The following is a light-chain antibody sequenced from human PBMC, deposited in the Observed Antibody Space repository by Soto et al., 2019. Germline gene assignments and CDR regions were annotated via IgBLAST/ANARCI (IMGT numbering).Light chain of an antibody. V-gene: IGLV2-8*01. CDR1: SSDVGGYNY. CDR2: DVS. CDR3: SSYAGTXVV. Sequence: QSVLTQPPSASGSPGQSVTISCTGTSSDVGGYNYVSWYQQHPGKAPKLMIYDVSKRPSGVPDRFSGSKSGNTASLTVSGLQXXDEADYYCSSYAGTXVVFXTGXKVTVL. J-gene: IGLJ1*01.